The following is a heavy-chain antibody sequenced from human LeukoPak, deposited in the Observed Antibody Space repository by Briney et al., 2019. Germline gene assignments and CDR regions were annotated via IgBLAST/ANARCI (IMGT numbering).Heavy chain of an antibody. Sequence: PGGSLRLSCAASGFTFSNSAMTWVRQAPGKGLEWVSYISPGGGTTHYADSVEGRFTISRDNSKNTLYLQMNSLRAEDTAVYYCARDSPGELGYCSGGSCYQSYYYYGMDVWGQGTTVTVSS. V-gene: IGHV3-23*01. CDR3: ARDSPGELGYCSGGSCYQSYYYYGMDV. CDR2: ISPGGGTT. J-gene: IGHJ6*02. CDR1: GFTFSNSA. D-gene: IGHD2-15*01.